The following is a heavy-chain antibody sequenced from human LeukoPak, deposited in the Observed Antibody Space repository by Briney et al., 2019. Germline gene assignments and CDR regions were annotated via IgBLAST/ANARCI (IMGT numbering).Heavy chain of an antibody. V-gene: IGHV3-7*05. Sequence: PGGSLRLSCAASGFSLSSYWMGWVRQAPGKGLEWVANIKQDGSEKNYEDSMKGRFTISRDNAENSLYLQMKSLRAEDTAVYYCARVFCSGGSCYYFDYWGQGTLVTVSS. D-gene: IGHD2-15*01. CDR1: GFSLSSYW. CDR3: ARVFCSGGSCYYFDY. J-gene: IGHJ4*02. CDR2: IKQDGSEK.